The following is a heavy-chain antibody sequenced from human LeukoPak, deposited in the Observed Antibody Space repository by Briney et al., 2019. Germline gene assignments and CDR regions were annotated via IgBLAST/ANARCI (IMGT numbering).Heavy chain of an antibody. CDR3: ARVDTSIVLTFDP. CDR1: GGSISSSSYY. D-gene: IGHD1-26*01. J-gene: IGHJ5*01. V-gene: IGHV4-39*07. Sequence: SETLSLTCTVSGGSISSSSYYWGWIRQPPGKGLEWIANIYHSGSTYYNPSLKSRATVSVDTSKNQFSLKLSSVTAADTAVYYCARVDTSIVLTFDPWGQGTLVTVSS. CDR2: IYHSGST.